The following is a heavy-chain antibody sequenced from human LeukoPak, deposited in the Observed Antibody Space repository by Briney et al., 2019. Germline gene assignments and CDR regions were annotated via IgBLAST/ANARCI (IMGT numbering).Heavy chain of an antibody. V-gene: IGHV3-33*01. J-gene: IGHJ4*02. CDR3: ARDGYSNYESDY. Sequence: GGSLRLSCAASGFTFSSYGMHWVRQAPGKGLEWVAVIWYDGSNKYYADSAKGRFTISRDNSKNTLYLQMNSLRAEDTAVYYCARDGYSNYESDYWGQGTLVTVSS. D-gene: IGHD4-11*01. CDR2: IWYDGSNK. CDR1: GFTFSSYG.